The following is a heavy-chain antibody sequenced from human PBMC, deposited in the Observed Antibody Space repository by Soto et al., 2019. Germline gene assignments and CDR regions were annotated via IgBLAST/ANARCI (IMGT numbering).Heavy chain of an antibody. CDR2: IYYSGST. CDR3: ARQRGLRFLEWLSPDYYYYGMDV. J-gene: IGHJ6*02. V-gene: IGHV4-39*01. Sequence: SETLSLTCPFSGGSISSSSYYWGWIRQPPGKGLEWIGSIYYSGSTYYNPSLKSRVTISVDTSKNQFSLKLSSVTAADTAVYYCARQRGLRFLEWLSPDYYYYGMDVWGQGTTVTVSS. CDR1: GGSISSSSYY. D-gene: IGHD3-3*01.